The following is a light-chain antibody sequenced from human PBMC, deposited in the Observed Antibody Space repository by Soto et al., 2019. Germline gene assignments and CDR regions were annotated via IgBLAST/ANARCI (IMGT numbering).Light chain of an antibody. CDR3: CSYAGSYTGV. CDR2: DVS. V-gene: IGLV2-11*01. CDR1: SSDVGAYDY. Sequence: QSALTQPRSVSGSPGQSVTISCTGTSSDVGAYDYVSWYQHHPGKAPKFMIYDVSKRPSGVPDRFSGSKSGNTASLTISGLQAEDEADYYCCSYAGSYTGVFATGTKLTVL. J-gene: IGLJ1*01.